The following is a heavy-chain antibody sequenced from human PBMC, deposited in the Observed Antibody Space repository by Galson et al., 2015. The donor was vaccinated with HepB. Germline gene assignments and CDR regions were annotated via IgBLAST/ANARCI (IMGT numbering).Heavy chain of an antibody. J-gene: IGHJ2*01. CDR2: ISSSSSTI. CDR3: TRGVQGDWYSWHFDL. CDR1: GFTFSSYS. Sequence: SLRLSCAASGFTFSSYSMNWVRQAPGKGLEWVSYISSSSSTIYYADSVKGRFTISRDNDKNSVYLQMNSLRVEDTAVYYCTRGVQGDWYSWHFDLWGRGTLVTVSS. D-gene: IGHD2-21*02. V-gene: IGHV3-48*04.